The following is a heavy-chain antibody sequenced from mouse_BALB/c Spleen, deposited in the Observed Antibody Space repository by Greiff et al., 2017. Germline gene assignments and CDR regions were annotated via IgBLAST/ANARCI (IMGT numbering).Heavy chain of an antibody. CDR3: ARRGYYGNSRYYFDY. CDR1: GYTFTNYW. CDR2: IYPGGGYT. J-gene: IGHJ2*01. Sequence: VQLQQSGAELVRPGTSVKISCKASGYTFTNYWLGWVKQRPGHGLEWIGDIYPGGGYTNYNEKFKGKATLTADTSSSTAYMQLSSLTSEDSAVYFCARRGYYGNSRYYFDYWGQGTTLTGSS. D-gene: IGHD2-1*01. V-gene: IGHV1-63*02.